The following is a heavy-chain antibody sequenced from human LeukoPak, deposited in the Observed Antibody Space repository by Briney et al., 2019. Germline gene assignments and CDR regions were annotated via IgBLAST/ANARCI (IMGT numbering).Heavy chain of an antibody. V-gene: IGHV4-39*01. Sequence: SETLSLTCTVSGGSISSSSYYWGWIRQPPGKGLEWIGSIYYSGSTYYNPSLKSRVTISVDTSENQFSLKLSSVTAADTAVYYCAALLVGATRGNWFDPWGQGTLVTVSS. D-gene: IGHD1-26*01. CDR3: AALLVGATRGNWFDP. CDR2: IYYSGST. CDR1: GGSISSSSYY. J-gene: IGHJ5*02.